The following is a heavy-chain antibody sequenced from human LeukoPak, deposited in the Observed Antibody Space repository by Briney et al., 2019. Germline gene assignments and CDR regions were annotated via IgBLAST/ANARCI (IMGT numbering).Heavy chain of an antibody. CDR3: ARKNMIFGVDVEQNWFDV. J-gene: IGHJ5*02. D-gene: IGHD3/OR15-3a*01. Sequence: ASVKVSCKASDYTFYNHGISWVRQAAGHGLEWMGWVSGYKDGRKYSKKFQGRGILTTDMATNTISMELRSLRLDDTAVYYCARKNMIFGVDVEQNWFDVWGQGTLVIVSS. CDR2: VSGYKDGR. V-gene: IGHV1-18*01. CDR1: DYTFYNHG.